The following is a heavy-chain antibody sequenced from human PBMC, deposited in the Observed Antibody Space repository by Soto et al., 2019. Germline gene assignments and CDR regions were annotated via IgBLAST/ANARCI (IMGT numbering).Heavy chain of an antibody. D-gene: IGHD3-16*01. CDR1: GGSISSSSYY. CDR3: AREGGRMGAEIYGMDV. Sequence: SETLSLTCTVSGGSISSSSYYWGWIRQPPGKGLEWIGSIYYSGSTYYNPSLKSRVTISVDTSKNQFSLKLSSVTAADTAVYYCAREGGRMGAEIYGMDVWGQGTTVTVSS. J-gene: IGHJ6*02. CDR2: IYYSGST. V-gene: IGHV4-39*02.